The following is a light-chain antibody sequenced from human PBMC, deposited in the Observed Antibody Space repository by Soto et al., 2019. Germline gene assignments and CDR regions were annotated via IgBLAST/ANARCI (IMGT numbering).Light chain of an antibody. Sequence: EILLTQSPGTLSLSPGDRATLSCRASQSLTSSFLAWYQQKPGQTPRLLIYGASIRATDIPDRFSGSATGTDFTLTISRLEPEDFAVYFCQQYGRLPLSFGGGTKVEIK. CDR3: QQYGRLPLS. V-gene: IGKV3-20*01. CDR1: QSLTSSF. J-gene: IGKJ4*01. CDR2: GAS.